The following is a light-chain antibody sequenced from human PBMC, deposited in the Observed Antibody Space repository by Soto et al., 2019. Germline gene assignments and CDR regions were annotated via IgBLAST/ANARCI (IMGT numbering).Light chain of an antibody. CDR1: SNDVGRYNY. Sequence: QSALTQPASVSGSPGESITISCSGTSNDVGRYNYVSWYQQHPGKAPKLIIYEVTDRPSGVSNRFSGSKSGNTASLTISGLQAEDEAEYYCSSYTNINTRACVFGTGTELTVL. CDR3: SSYTNINTRACV. CDR2: EVT. V-gene: IGLV2-14*01. J-gene: IGLJ1*01.